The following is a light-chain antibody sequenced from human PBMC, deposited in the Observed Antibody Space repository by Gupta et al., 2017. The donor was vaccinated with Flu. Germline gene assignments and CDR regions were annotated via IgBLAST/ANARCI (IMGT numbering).Light chain of an antibody. CDR3: QQYGTVPPAT. J-gene: IGKJ3*01. CDR1: QDIANS. CDR2: DAS. Sequence: DIQMTQSPSSLSASVGDRVTITCRASQDIANSLNWYQQKPGKAPKLLISDASNLETWVPSRFSGVGYGTDFSFIISSLEPEDVSTYYCQQYGTVPPATFGPGTKGDLK. V-gene: IGKV1-33*01.